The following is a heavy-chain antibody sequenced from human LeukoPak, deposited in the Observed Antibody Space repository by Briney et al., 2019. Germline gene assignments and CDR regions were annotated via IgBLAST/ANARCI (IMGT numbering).Heavy chain of an antibody. CDR2: IYYSGST. V-gene: IGHV4-61*08. Sequence: PSETLSLTCTVSGGSISSGDYYWSWIRQPPGKGLEWIGHIYYSGSTNYNPSLKSRVTISVDTSKDQFSLKLSSVTAADTAVYYCARHLSNGMFDYWGQGNLVTVSS. CDR3: ARHLSNGMFDY. CDR1: GGSISSGDYY. J-gene: IGHJ4*02. D-gene: IGHD2/OR15-2a*01.